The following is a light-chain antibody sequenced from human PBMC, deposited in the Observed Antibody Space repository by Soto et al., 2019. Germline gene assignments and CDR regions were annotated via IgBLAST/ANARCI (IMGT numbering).Light chain of an antibody. CDR1: QGISSY. CDR3: QQLNSYPRT. V-gene: IGKV1-9*01. CDR2: AAS. Sequence: DIQLTQSPSFLSASVGDRGTITCRASQGISSYLAWYQQKPGKAPKLLIYAASTLQSGVPSRFSGSGSGTEFTLTTSSLQPEDFATYYCQQLNSYPRTFGQGTRWISN. J-gene: IGKJ1*01.